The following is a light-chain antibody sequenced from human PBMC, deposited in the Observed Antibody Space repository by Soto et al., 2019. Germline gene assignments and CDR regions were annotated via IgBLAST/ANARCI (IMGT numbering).Light chain of an antibody. CDR3: SSYTSDSSYV. CDR1: SSVVGLYDY. V-gene: IGLV2-14*01. Sequence: QSVLAQPASVSGSPGQSIAISCTGTSSVVGLYDYVSWYQQHPGKAPQLMIYAVSNRPSGVSNRFSASKSGNTASLFISGLQAEDAADYYCSSYTSDSSYVFGSGTKVTVL. J-gene: IGLJ1*01. CDR2: AVS.